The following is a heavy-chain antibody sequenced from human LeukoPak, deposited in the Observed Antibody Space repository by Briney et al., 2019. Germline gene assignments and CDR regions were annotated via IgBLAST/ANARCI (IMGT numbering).Heavy chain of an antibody. Sequence: PGGSLRHSCVASGFTFSGYAMHWVRQASGKGLEWVGRIRSISNNYATAYAASVKGRFTISRDDSKNTAYLQMNSLKAEDSAVYYCARLFCTTGACYTGFDYWGQGTLVTVSS. CDR1: GFTFSGYA. V-gene: IGHV3-73*01. CDR2: IRSISNNYAT. J-gene: IGHJ4*02. CDR3: ARLFCTTGACYTGFDY. D-gene: IGHD2-8*01.